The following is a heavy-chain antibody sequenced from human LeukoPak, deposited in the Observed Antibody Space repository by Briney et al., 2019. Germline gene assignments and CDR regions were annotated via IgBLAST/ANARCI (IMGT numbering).Heavy chain of an antibody. CDR1: GYTFTSYG. CDR2: ISAYNGNT. Sequence: ASVKVSCKASGYTFTSYGISWVRQAPGQGLEWMGWISAYNGNTNYAQKLQGRVTMTTDTSTSTAYMELRSLRSDDTAVYYCARRLVQLERRLGAFDIWGQGTMVTVSS. D-gene: IGHD1-1*01. J-gene: IGHJ3*02. CDR3: ARRLVQLERRLGAFDI. V-gene: IGHV1-18*01.